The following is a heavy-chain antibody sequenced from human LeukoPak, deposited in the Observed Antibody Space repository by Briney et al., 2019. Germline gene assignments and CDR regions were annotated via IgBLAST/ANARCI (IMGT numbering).Heavy chain of an antibody. CDR3: ASSAAAGTFVEYYFDY. CDR2: INHSGST. J-gene: IGHJ4*02. CDR1: GFTFSSY. D-gene: IGHD6-13*01. V-gene: IGHV4-34*01. Sequence: GSLRLSCAASGFTFSSYWSWIRQPPGKGLEWIGEINHSGSTNYNPSLKSRVTISVDTSKNQFSLKLSSVTAADTAVYYCASSAAAGTFVEYYFDYWGQGTLVTVSS.